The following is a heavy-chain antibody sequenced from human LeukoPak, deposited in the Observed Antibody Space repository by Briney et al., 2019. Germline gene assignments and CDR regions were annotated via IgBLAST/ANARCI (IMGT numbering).Heavy chain of an antibody. V-gene: IGHV3-30*02. CDR2: IRNDNSNK. Sequence: GGSLRLSCAASGFTLSTYGMHWVRQAPGKGLEWVAFIRNDNSNKYYADSVKGRFTISRDNSKDTLYLQMNSLRAEDTAVYYCAKDNGRWYSGYDHPDYWGQGTLVTVSS. D-gene: IGHD5-12*01. CDR3: AKDNGRWYSGYDHPDY. J-gene: IGHJ4*02. CDR1: GFTLSTYG.